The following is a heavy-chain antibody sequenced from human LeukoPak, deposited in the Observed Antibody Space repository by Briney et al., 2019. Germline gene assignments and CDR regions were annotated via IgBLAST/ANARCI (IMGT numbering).Heavy chain of an antibody. CDR2: LSYTGST. CDR1: GGSISGYY. Sequence: SETLSLTCTVSGGSISGYYWSWIRQPPGRGLEWVGYLSYTGSTNSNPSLKSRVTISVDTSKNQFSLNLSSVTAADTAVYYCARLDCSGGSCYAVGAFDIWGQGTMVTVSS. V-gene: IGHV4-59*08. CDR3: ARLDCSGGSCYAVGAFDI. D-gene: IGHD2-15*01. J-gene: IGHJ3*02.